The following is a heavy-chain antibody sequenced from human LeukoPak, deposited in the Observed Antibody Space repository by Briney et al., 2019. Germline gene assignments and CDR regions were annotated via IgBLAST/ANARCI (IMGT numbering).Heavy chain of an antibody. J-gene: IGHJ3*02. CDR3: ARRRIVVVPAAMKRDAFDI. CDR1: GGSFSGYY. V-gene: IGHV4-34*01. D-gene: IGHD2-2*01. Sequence: ASETLSLTCAVYGGSFSGYYWSWIRQPPGKGLEWIGEINHSGSTNYNPSLKSRVTISVDTSKNQFSLKLSSVTAADTAVYYCARRRIVVVPAAMKRDAFDIWGQGTMVTVSS. CDR2: INHSGST.